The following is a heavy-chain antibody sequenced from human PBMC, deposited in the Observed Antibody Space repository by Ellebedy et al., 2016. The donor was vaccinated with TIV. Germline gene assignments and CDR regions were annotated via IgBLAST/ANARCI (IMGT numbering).Heavy chain of an antibody. D-gene: IGHD3-10*01. CDR2: IDPSDSYT. CDR3: ARSLLRVRGVPSFDY. J-gene: IGHJ4*02. Sequence: KVSXXGSGYSFTSYWISWVRQLPGKGLEWMGRIDPSDSYTNYSPSFQGQVTISADKSISTAYLQWSSLKASDTAMYYCARSLLRVRGVPSFDYWGQGTLVTVSS. CDR1: GYSFTSYW. V-gene: IGHV5-10-1*04.